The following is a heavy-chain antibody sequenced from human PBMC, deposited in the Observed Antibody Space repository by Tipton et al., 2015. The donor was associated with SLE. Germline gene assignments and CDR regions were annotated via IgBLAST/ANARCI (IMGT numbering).Heavy chain of an antibody. J-gene: IGHJ4*02. Sequence: TLSLTCTVSGASITNDNYFWGWIRQPPGKGLEWIGRIYYNGNTQYNPSLKGRLTISVDTSKNQFSLMLSSVTAADTAVYFCARLRNGFYSDYDYWGQGTLVTVSS. CDR1: GASITNDNYF. CDR2: IYYNGNT. V-gene: IGHV4-39*07. D-gene: IGHD3-22*01. CDR3: ARLRNGFYSDYDY.